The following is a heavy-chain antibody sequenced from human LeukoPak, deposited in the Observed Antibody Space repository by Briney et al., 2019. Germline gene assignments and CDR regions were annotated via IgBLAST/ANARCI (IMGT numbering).Heavy chain of an antibody. J-gene: IGHJ5*02. CDR1: GFTFSSYA. CDR2: ISGSGGST. CDR3: AKADLRVATRPFDP. Sequence: GGPLRLSCAASGFTFSSYAMSWVRQAPGKGLEWVSAISGSGGSTYYADSVKGRFTISRHNSKNTLYLQMNSLRAEDTAVYYCAKADLRVATRPFDPWGQGTLVTVSS. V-gene: IGHV3-23*01. D-gene: IGHD5-12*01.